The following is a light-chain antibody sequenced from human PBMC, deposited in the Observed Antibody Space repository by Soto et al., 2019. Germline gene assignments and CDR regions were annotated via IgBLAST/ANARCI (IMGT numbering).Light chain of an antibody. CDR2: GAS. CDR3: QQHHKWPRT. CDR1: QSVRSF. J-gene: IGKJ4*02. V-gene: IGKV3-15*01. Sequence: EIVLTQSPGTLSVYPGERAAFSCRASQSVRSFLGWYQQKPGQPPRLLIYGASNRATGIPARFSGSGSGTEFTLTISNLQSEDFAVYYCQQHHKWPRTFGGGTKVDIK.